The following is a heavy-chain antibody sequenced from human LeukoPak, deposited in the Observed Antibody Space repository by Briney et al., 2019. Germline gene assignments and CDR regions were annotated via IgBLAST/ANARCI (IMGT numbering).Heavy chain of an antibody. Sequence: KPSETLSLTCTVSGGSISSSSYYWGWIRQPPGKGLEWIGSIYYSGGTYYNPSLKSRVTISVDTSKNQFSLKLSSVTAADTAVYYCARSFRYYDSSGYYLPFGYWGQGTLVTVSS. CDR3: ARSFRYYDSSGYYLPFGY. J-gene: IGHJ4*02. D-gene: IGHD3-22*01. CDR2: IYYSGGT. CDR1: GGSISSSSYY. V-gene: IGHV4-39*01.